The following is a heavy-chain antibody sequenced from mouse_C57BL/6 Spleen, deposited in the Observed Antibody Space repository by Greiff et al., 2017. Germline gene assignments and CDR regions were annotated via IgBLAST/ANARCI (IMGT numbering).Heavy chain of an antibody. CDR1: GYSITSGYY. CDR2: ISYDGSN. D-gene: IGHD1-1*01. Sequence: LVESGPGLVKPSQSLSLTCSVTGYSITSGYYWNWIRQFPGNKLEWMGYISYDGSNNYNPSLKNRISITRDTSKNQFFLKLNSVTTEDTATYYCAREYYYGSSYYFDYWGQGTTLTVSS. J-gene: IGHJ2*01. CDR3: AREYYYGSSYYFDY. V-gene: IGHV3-6*01.